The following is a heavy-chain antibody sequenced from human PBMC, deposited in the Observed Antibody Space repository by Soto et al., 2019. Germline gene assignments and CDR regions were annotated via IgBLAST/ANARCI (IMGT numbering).Heavy chain of an antibody. CDR1: AFTFSAHN. J-gene: IGHJ6*02. V-gene: IGHV3-72*01. D-gene: IGHD6-6*01. CDR3: ARDGGIAARHYYGMDV. CDR2: SRNKANNYAT. Sequence: GGSLRLSCAASAFTFSAHNMVWVRQAPGKGLEWVGRSRNKANNYATEYAASVKGRFTISRDDSKNSLYLQMNSLKTEDTAVYYCARDGGIAARHYYGMDVWGQGTTVTVSS.